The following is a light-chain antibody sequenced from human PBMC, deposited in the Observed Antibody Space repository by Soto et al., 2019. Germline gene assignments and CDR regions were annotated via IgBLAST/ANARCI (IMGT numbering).Light chain of an antibody. V-gene: IGKV3-20*01. J-gene: IGKJ1*01. CDR1: QSVSSSY. CDR2: GAS. CDR3: QQYGNSPQT. Sequence: EIVLTQSPGTLSLSPGERATLSCRASQSVSSSYLAWYQQKPGQAPRLLIYGASSRATGIPDRFSGSGSGTDFTLTISSLDPEDFAVYYCQQYGNSPQTFGQGTKVDI.